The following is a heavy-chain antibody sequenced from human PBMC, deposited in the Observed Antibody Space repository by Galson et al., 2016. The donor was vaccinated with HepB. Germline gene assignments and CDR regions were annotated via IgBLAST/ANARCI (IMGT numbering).Heavy chain of an antibody. Sequence: SETLSLTCAVYGGPFSSFYWTWIRQPPGKGLEWIGEINHSGSTNNNPSPKSRVSVTVDTSKNQSPLKLPSVTAADTAIYYCARVPFYFGSGILDYWGQGTPVTVSS. CDR1: GGPFSSFY. V-gene: IGHV4-34*01. D-gene: IGHD3-10*01. CDR3: ARVPFYFGSGILDY. J-gene: IGHJ4*02. CDR2: INHSGST.